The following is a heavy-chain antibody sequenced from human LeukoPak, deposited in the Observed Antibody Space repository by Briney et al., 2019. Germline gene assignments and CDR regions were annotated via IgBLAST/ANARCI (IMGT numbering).Heavy chain of an antibody. CDR3: ARHGLLAEYYDILTGYPDY. J-gene: IGHJ4*02. Sequence: GASLKISCKGSGYSFTRYWIGWVRQMPGKGLERMGIIYPCDSYTRYSPSLQGQVTITADKSISNAYLQWSSLKASDTGMYYCARHGLLAEYYDILTGYPDYWGQGTLVTVSS. CDR2: IYPCDSYT. V-gene: IGHV5-51*01. D-gene: IGHD3-9*01. CDR1: GYSFTRYW.